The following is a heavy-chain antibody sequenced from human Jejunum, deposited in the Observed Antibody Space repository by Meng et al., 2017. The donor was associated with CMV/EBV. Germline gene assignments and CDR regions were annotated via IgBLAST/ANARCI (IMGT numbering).Heavy chain of an antibody. CDR1: GGSIRGYY. V-gene: IGHV4-59*08. Sequence: QLRLQESGPGLVKPSETLSLTCTISGGSIRGYYGSWIRQSPGKGLELIGYIFNSGTTYYNPSLMSRVTISVDTSKDQFSLRLKSVTAADTAVYYCSRLTPDMYPHFDYWGQGVLVTVSS. J-gene: IGHJ4*02. D-gene: IGHD3-16*01. CDR2: IFNSGTT. CDR3: SRLTPDMYPHFDY.